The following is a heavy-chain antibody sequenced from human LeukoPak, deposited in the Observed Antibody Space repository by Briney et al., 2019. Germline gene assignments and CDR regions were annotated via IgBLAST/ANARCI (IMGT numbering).Heavy chain of an antibody. CDR3: ARGISGYDS. V-gene: IGHV1-2*02. J-gene: IGHJ4*02. CDR2: INPDSGGT. CDR1: GYTFTAYY. D-gene: IGHD5-12*01. Sequence: GSVKVSCKASGYTFTAYYMHWVRQAPGQGLEWMGWINPDSGGTKYAQKFQDRVTMTRDTSINTAYMELNSLICDDTAVYYCARGISGYDSWGQGTQVTVSS.